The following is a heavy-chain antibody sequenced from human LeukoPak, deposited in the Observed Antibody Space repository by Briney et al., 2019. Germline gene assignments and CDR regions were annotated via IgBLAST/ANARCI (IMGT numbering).Heavy chain of an antibody. CDR1: GYSISSGYY. V-gene: IGHV4-38-2*02. Sequence: SETLSLTCTVSGYSISSGYYWGWIRQPPGKGLEWIGSIYRSGSTYYNPSLKSRVTISVDTSKNQFSLKLSSVTAADTAVYYCARDEMDWYFDLWGRGTLVTVSS. CDR2: IYRSGST. CDR3: ARDEMDWYFDL. D-gene: IGHD2-8*01. J-gene: IGHJ2*01.